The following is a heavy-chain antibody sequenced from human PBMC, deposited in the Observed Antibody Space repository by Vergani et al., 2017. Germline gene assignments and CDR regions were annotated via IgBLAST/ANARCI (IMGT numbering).Heavy chain of an antibody. CDR3: ARNLDYYDSSGYYGVGAFDI. J-gene: IGHJ3*02. Sequence: QVQLQESGPGLVKPSETLSLTCTVSGGSISSHYWSWIRQPPGKGLEWIGYIYYSGSTNYNPSLKSRVTISVDTSKNQFSRKLSSVTAADTAVYYCARNLDYYDSSGYYGVGAFDIWGQGTMVTVSS. D-gene: IGHD3-22*01. V-gene: IGHV4-59*11. CDR1: GGSISSHY. CDR2: IYYSGST.